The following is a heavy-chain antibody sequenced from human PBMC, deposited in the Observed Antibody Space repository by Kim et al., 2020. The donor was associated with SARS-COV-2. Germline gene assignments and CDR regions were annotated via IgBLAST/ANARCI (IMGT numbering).Heavy chain of an antibody. J-gene: IGHJ6*03. V-gene: IGHV3-15*01. CDR2: IKSKTDGGTT. CDR3: TTEPCIAAAGTLWLDYYYYMDV. CDR1: GFTLSNAW. Sequence: GGSLRLSCAASGFTLSNAWMSWVSQAPGKGLEWGGRIKSKTDGGTTDYAAPVKGRFTISRDDSKNTLYLQMNSLKTEDTAVYYCTTEPCIAAAGTLWLDYYYYMDVWGKGTTVTVSS. D-gene: IGHD6-13*01.